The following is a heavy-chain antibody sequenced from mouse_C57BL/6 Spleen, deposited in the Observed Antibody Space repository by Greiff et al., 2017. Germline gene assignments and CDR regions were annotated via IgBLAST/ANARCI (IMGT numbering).Heavy chain of an antibody. V-gene: IGHV5-4*01. Sequence: VQLKESGGGLVKPGGSLKLSCAASGFTFSSYAMSWVRQTPEKRLEWVATISDGGSYTYYPDNVKGRFTISRDNAKNNLYLQMSHLKSEDTAMYYCARETVYYGNYGGYAMDYWGQGTSVTVSS. CDR2: ISDGGSYT. J-gene: IGHJ4*01. CDR3: ARETVYYGNYGGYAMDY. D-gene: IGHD2-1*01. CDR1: GFTFSSYA.